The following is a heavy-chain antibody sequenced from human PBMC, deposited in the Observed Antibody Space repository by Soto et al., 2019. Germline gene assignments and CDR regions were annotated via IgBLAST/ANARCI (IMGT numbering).Heavy chain of an antibody. D-gene: IGHD3-10*01. CDR3: ARARVTHSGFTPSHYFDD. CDR1: GYTFTSYY. V-gene: IGHV1-46*01. J-gene: IGHJ4*02. Sequence: ASVKVSCKASGYTFTSYYMHWVRQAPGQGLEWMGIINPSGGSTSYAQKFQGRVTMTRDTSTSTVYMELSSLRSEDTAVYYCARARVTHSGFTPSHYFDDWGQGTLVTVSS. CDR2: INPSGGST.